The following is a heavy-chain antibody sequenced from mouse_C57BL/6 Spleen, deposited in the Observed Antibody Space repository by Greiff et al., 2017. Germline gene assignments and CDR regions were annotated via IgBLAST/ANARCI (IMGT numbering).Heavy chain of an antibody. V-gene: IGHV1-81*01. Sequence: QVQLKQSGAELARPGASVKLSCKASGYTFTSYGISWVKQRTGQGLEWIGEIYPRSGNTYYTEKFNGKDTLTADKSSRTAYMELRSLTSEDSAVYFCAREGYDSAWFAYWGQGTLVTVSA. D-gene: IGHD2-2*01. CDR3: AREGYDSAWFAY. CDR2: IYPRSGNT. CDR1: GYTFTSYG. J-gene: IGHJ3*01.